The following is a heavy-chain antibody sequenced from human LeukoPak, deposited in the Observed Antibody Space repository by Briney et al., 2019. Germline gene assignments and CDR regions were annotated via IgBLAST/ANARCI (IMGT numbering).Heavy chain of an antibody. J-gene: IGHJ6*03. Sequence: PSETLSLTCTVSGGSISSSSYYWGWIRQPPGKGLEWIGSIYYSGSTYYNPSLKSRVTMSVDTSKNQLSLKLSSVTAADTAVYYCARVAVTRDYYYYYMDVWGKGTTVTISS. D-gene: IGHD4-17*01. CDR2: IYYSGST. CDR1: GGSISSSSYY. V-gene: IGHV4-39*07. CDR3: ARVAVTRDYYYYYMDV.